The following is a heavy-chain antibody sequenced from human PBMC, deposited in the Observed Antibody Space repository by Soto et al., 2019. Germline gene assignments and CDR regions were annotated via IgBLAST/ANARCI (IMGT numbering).Heavy chain of an antibody. Sequence: VQLVESGGGLVQPGRSLRLSCAASGFTFDDYAMHWVRQAPGKGLEWVSGISWNSGSIGYADSVKGRFTISRDNAKNSLYLQMNSLRAEDTALYYCAKDIRSITATGSYYYGMDVWGQGTTVTVSS. V-gene: IGHV3-9*01. CDR3: AKDIRSITATGSYYYGMDV. D-gene: IGHD1-20*01. CDR1: GFTFDDYA. J-gene: IGHJ6*02. CDR2: ISWNSGSI.